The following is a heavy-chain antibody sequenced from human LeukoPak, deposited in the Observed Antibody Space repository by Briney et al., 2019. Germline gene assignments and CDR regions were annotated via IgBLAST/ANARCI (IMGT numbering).Heavy chain of an antibody. CDR2: IHYSGST. CDR1: GVSISSSSYY. J-gene: IGHJ2*01. D-gene: IGHD3-22*01. V-gene: IGHV4-39*01. CDR3: ARQTYYYDSSGHPYWYFDL. Sequence: PSETLSLTCTVSGVSISSSSYYWGWLRQPPGKGLEWIGTIHYSGSTYYNPSLKSRLTMSVDTSKNQFSLKLSSVTVADTATYYCARQTYYYDSSGHPYWYFDLWGRGTLVTVSS.